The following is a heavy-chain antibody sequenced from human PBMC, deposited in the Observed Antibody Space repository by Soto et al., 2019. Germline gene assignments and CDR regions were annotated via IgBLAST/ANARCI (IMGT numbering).Heavy chain of an antibody. V-gene: IGHV4-34*01. D-gene: IGHD3-16*01. Sequence: TSETLSLTCAVDGRSFSGYYWSWIRQPPGKGREWIGEINHSGSTNYNPSLKCRGSITVNRDKSKVSPKMELDSLAAEDVYLYSSGRRKVLGALYCMDLWGQGTMVTVSS. CDR3: SSGRRKVLGALYCMDL. CDR1: GRSFSGYY. CDR2: INHSGST. J-gene: IGHJ6*02.